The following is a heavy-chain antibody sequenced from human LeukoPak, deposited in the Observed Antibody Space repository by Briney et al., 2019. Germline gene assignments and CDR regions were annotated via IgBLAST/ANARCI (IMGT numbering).Heavy chain of an antibody. Sequence: PGRSLRLSCAASGFTFSDYYMSWIRQAPGKGLEWVSYITGGGNTIYYADSVKGRFTISRDNAKNSLYLQMNSLRAEDTAVYYCARVRYSYGYAFDCWGQGTLVTVSS. V-gene: IGHV3-11*01. D-gene: IGHD5-18*01. CDR2: ITGGGNTI. J-gene: IGHJ4*02. CDR1: GFTFSDYY. CDR3: ARVRYSYGYAFDC.